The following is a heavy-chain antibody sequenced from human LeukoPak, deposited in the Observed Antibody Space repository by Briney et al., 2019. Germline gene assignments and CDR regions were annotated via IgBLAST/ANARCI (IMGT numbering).Heavy chain of an antibody. CDR1: GFTVSSNY. CDR3: ARDIVVVPAGYFDL. V-gene: IGHV3-30*02. J-gene: IGHJ2*01. CDR2: VRFDGTNT. Sequence: GGSLRLSCAASGFTVSSNYMSWVRQAPGKGLEWVAFVRFDGTNTYYADSVKGRFTLSRDNSKNTLYLQMNSLRAEDTAVYYCARDIVVVPAGYFDLWGRGTLVTVSS. D-gene: IGHD2-2*01.